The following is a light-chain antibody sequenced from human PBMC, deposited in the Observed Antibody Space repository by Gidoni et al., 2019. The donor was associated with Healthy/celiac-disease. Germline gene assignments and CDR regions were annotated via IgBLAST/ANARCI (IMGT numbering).Light chain of an antibody. CDR2: DVS. J-gene: IGLJ1*01. V-gene: IGLV2-14*01. Sequence: QSPLTQPASGSGSPGQSITISCTGTSSYVGGYNYVSWYQQHPGKAPKLMIYDVSNRPSGVSNRFSGSKSGNTASLTISGLQAEDEADYYCSSYTSSSSFYVFGTGTKVTVL. CDR3: SSYTSSSSFYV. CDR1: SSYVGGYNY.